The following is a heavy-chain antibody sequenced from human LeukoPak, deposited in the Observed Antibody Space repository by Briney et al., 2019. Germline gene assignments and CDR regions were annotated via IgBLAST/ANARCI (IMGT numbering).Heavy chain of an antibody. CDR2: ISYDGSNI. D-gene: IGHD3-10*01. Sequence: GRSLRLSCAASGFTFSSSGMHWVRQAPGKGLDWVAVISYDGSNIYYADSVKGRFSISRDNSKKTLYLQMNSLRTEDTAVYYCAKWRRGHYYGSGTELDYWGQGTLVTVSS. V-gene: IGHV3-30*18. CDR3: AKWRRGHYYGSGTELDY. CDR1: GFTFSSSG. J-gene: IGHJ4*02.